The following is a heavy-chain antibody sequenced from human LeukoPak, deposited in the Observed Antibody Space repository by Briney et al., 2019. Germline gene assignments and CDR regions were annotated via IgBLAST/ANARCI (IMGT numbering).Heavy chain of an antibody. J-gene: IGHJ4*02. Sequence: KPSETLSLTCVVYGGSFSSYYWGWIRQPPGKGLEWIGSIYHSGSTYYNPSLKSRVTISVDTSKNQFSLKLSSVTAADMAVYYCTRHQWWLAPRNFDYWGQGTLVTVSS. D-gene: IGHD2-8*01. CDR2: IYHSGST. CDR1: GGSFSSYY. V-gene: IGHV4-39*01. CDR3: TRHQWWLAPRNFDY.